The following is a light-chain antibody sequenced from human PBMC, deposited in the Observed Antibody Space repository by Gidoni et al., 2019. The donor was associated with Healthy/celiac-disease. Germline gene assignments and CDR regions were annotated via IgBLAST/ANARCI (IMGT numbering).Light chain of an antibody. Sequence: QSALTQPVSVSGSPGQSITISCTGTSSDVGGYNYVSWYQQHPGKAPKLMIYDVSNRPSGVSKRFSGSKSGNTASLTISGLQAEDEADYYCSSYTSSSTLFGGGTKLTVL. V-gene: IGLV2-14*01. J-gene: IGLJ2*01. CDR1: SSDVGGYNY. CDR3: SSYTSSSTL. CDR2: DVS.